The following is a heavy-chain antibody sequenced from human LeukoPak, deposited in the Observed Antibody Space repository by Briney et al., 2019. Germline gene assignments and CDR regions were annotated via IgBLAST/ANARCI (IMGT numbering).Heavy chain of an antibody. D-gene: IGHD2-2*01. Sequence: SETLSLTCTVSGGSISSYYWSWIRQPPRRGLEWIGYIYYSGSTNYNPSLKSRVTISVDTSKNQFSLKLSSVTAADTAVYYCAGPSILFDYWGQGTLVTVSS. V-gene: IGHV4-59*01. J-gene: IGHJ4*02. CDR1: GGSISSYY. CDR2: IYYSGST. CDR3: AGPSILFDY.